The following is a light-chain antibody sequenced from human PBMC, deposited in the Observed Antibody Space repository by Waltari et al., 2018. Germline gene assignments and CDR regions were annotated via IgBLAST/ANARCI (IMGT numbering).Light chain of an antibody. CDR2: YDD. V-gene: IGLV1-36*01. J-gene: IGLJ2*01. Sequence: QSVLTQPPSVSEAPRQRGTIACSGSSSNIGNNAGNWSQLLPGEAPKLLIYYDDPLPAGVSDRFSGSKSGTSASMAIGGLLSEDEGDYYCAAWDDSLNAVVFGGGTKLTVL. CDR1: SSNIGNNA. CDR3: AAWDDSLNAVV.